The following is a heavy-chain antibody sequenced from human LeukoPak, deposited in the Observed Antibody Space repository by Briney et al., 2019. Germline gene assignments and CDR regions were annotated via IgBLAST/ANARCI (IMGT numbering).Heavy chain of an antibody. V-gene: IGHV3-23*01. J-gene: IGHJ4*02. D-gene: IGHD2-21*02. CDR3: ANPGIGSDIGY. CDR2: ISGSGGST. Sequence: GGSLRLSCAASGFTFSSYAMSWVRQAPGKGLEWVSAISGSGGSTYYADSVKGRFAISRDNSKNTLYLQMNSLRAEDTAVYYCANPGIGSDIGYWGQGTLVTVSS. CDR1: GFTFSSYA.